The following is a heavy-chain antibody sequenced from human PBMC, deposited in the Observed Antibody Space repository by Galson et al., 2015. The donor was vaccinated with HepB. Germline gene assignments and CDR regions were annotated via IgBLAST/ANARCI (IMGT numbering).Heavy chain of an antibody. D-gene: IGHD6-19*01. CDR3: ARDSRPGWTDAFDI. Sequence: APGQGLEWAGWIKANSGGTIYAQKFQGRVTMTRDTSISTAYMELTNLTTDDTAVYYCARDSRPGWTDAFDIWGQGTMATVSS. J-gene: IGHJ3*02. V-gene: IGHV1-2*02. CDR2: IKANSGGT.